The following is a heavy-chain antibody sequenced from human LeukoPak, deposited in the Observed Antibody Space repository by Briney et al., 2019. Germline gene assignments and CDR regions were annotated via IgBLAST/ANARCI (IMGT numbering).Heavy chain of an antibody. Sequence: GGSLRLSCAASGFSFSRYSMNWVRQVPGKGLEWVSSISATSGYIYYADSVKGRFTISRDNAKNSLYLQMNSLRAEDTAVYYCARLKVAGDYWGQGTLVTVSS. CDR1: GFSFSRYS. J-gene: IGHJ4*02. V-gene: IGHV3-21*01. CDR3: ARLKVAGDY. CDR2: ISATSGYI. D-gene: IGHD6-19*01.